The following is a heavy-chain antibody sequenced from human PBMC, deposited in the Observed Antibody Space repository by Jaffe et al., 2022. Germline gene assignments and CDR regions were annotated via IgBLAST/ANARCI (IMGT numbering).Heavy chain of an antibody. CDR2: ISSSSSYI. D-gene: IGHD3-10*01. V-gene: IGHV3-21*01. Sequence: EVQLVESGGGLVKPGGSLRLSCAASGFTFSSYSMNWVRQAPGKGLEWVSSISSSSSYIYYADSVKGRFTISRDNAKNSLYLQMNSLRAEDTAVYYCARDMNGFRGGFDYWGQGTLVTVSS. CDR3: ARDMNGFRGGFDY. J-gene: IGHJ4*02. CDR1: GFTFSSYS.